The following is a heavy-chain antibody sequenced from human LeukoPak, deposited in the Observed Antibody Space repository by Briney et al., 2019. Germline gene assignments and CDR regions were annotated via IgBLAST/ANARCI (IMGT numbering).Heavy chain of an antibody. J-gene: IGHJ5*02. CDR3: ARRDPGETPMGNWFDP. D-gene: IGHD5-18*01. V-gene: IGHV4-38-2*01. Sequence: SETLSLTCAVSGYSISDAYFWGWIRQPPGKGLERIGSMYHNGTTYYNPSLRSRVIISFDTSKNQFYLKLSSVTAADTAVYYCARRDPGETPMGNWFDPWGQGTLVTVSS. CDR2: MYHNGTT. CDR1: GYSISDAYF.